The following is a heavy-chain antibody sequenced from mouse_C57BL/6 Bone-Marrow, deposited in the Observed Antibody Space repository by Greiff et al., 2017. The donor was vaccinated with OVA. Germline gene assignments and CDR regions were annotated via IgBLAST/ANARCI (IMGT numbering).Heavy chain of an antibody. CDR1: GYTFTCYW. V-gene: IGHV1-55*01. CDR3: ARLRLRRYYAMDY. D-gene: IGHD2-4*01. Sequence: VQLQQPGAELVKPGASVKMSCKASGYTFTCYWITWVKQRPGHGLEWIGVIYPGSGSTNYNEKFKSKATLTVDTSSSTAYMQRSSLTSEDSAVYYCARLRLRRYYAMDYWGQGTSVTVSS. J-gene: IGHJ4*01. CDR2: IYPGSGST.